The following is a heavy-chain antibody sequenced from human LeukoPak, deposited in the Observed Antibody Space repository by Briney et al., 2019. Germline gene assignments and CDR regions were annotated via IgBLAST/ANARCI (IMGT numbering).Heavy chain of an antibody. D-gene: IGHD3-22*01. J-gene: IGHJ4*02. V-gene: IGHV4-34*01. CDR3: ASLYDSSGYYYVYMVD. Sequence: PSETLSLTCAVYGGSFSGYYWSWIRQPPGKGLEWIGEINHSGSTNYNPSLKSRVTISVDTSKNQFSLKLSSVTAADTAVYYCASLYDSSGYYYVYMVDWGQGTLVTVSS. CDR1: GGSFSGYY. CDR2: INHSGST.